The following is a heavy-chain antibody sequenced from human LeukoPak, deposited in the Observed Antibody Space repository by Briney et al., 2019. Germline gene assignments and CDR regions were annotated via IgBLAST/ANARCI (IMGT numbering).Heavy chain of an antibody. J-gene: IGHJ4*02. D-gene: IGHD6-19*01. CDR2: IYYSGST. V-gene: IGHV4-59*01. CDR1: GGSISSYY. CDR3: ARSPLYSGGWYNY. Sequence: SETLSLTCTVSGGSISSYYWCWIRQPPGKGLEWIGYIYYSGSTNYNPSLKSRVIISVDTSKNQFSLKLSSVTAADTAVYYCARSPLYSGGWYNYWGQGTLVTVSS.